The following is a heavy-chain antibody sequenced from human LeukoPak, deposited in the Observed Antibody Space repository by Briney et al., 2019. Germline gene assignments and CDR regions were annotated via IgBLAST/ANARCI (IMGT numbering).Heavy chain of an antibody. J-gene: IGHJ4*02. V-gene: IGHV3-48*03. CDR3: ARDPYDGSGHYDDLFDY. Sequence: PGGSLRLYCVASGFTFSSYEMNWVRQAPGQGLEWISYITTGGSTRYYADSGKGRFTISRDNAKNTLYLQMNSLRDEDTAVYYCARDPYDGSGHYDDLFDYWGQGTLVTVSS. CDR2: ITTGGSTR. CDR1: GFTFSSYE. D-gene: IGHD3-22*01.